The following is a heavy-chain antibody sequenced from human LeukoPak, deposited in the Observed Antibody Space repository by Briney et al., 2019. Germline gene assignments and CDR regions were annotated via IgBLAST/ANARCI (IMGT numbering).Heavy chain of an antibody. Sequence: PGGSLRLSCAASGFTFSSYAMHWVRQAPGKGLEWVAVISYDGSNKYYADSVKGRFTISRDNSKNTLYLQMNSLRAEDTAVYYCAVTFGEGVAVAGNEPYYYYGMDVWGQGTTVTVSS. CDR3: AVTFGEGVAVAGNEPYYYYGMDV. CDR2: ISYDGSNK. J-gene: IGHJ6*02. D-gene: IGHD6-19*01. V-gene: IGHV3-30-3*01. CDR1: GFTFSSYA.